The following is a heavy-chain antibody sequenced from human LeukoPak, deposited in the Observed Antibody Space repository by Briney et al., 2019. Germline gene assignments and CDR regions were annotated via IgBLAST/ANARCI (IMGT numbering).Heavy chain of an antibody. J-gene: IGHJ4*02. D-gene: IGHD6-19*01. CDR2: VKPNSGGT. CDR3: ARVGYSSAWSNFDY. Sequence: ASVKVSCKASGYTFTDYYIHWVRQAPGQGLEWMGWVKPNSGGTNYAQKVQGRVTMTRDTSISTAYMELSRLTSDDTAVYYCARVGYSSAWSNFDYWGQGTQVTVSS. V-gene: IGHV1-2*02. CDR1: GYTFTDYY.